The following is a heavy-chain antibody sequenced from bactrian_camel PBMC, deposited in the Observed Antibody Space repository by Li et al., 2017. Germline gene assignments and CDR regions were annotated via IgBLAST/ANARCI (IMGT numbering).Heavy chain of an antibody. D-gene: IGHD6*01. CDR2: VYSDGSYT. CDR1: GFTFSNHY. CDR3: ATRPPGGSWYQFGY. Sequence: HVQLVESGGGSVQPGGSLRLSCAASGFTFSNHYMNWVRQAPGKGLEWVSSVYSDGSYTYYAGSVKGRFTISRDNAKNTLFLQMNSLKSEDTALYYCATRPPGGSWYQFGYWGQGTQVTVS. J-gene: IGHJ6*01. V-gene: IGHV3-2*01.